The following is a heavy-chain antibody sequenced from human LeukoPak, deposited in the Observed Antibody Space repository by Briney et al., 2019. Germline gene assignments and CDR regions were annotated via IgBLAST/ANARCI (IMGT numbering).Heavy chain of an antibody. D-gene: IGHD6-13*01. Sequence: HPGGSLILSCEASGFTFSSYWMHWVRQAPGKGLVWVSRINKDGIITSYADSVKGRFTISRDNAKNTLYLQMNSLRAEDTAVYYCAKDIAAAGSSDYWGQGTLVTVSS. CDR3: AKDIAAAGSSDY. V-gene: IGHV3-74*01. J-gene: IGHJ4*02. CDR2: INKDGIIT. CDR1: GFTFSSYW.